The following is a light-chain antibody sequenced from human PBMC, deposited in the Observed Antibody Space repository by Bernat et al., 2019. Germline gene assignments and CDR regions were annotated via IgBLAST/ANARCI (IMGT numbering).Light chain of an antibody. V-gene: IGKV3-11*01. CDR1: QSVCNY. Sequence: DIVLTQSPASLSLSPGDRVTLSCRASQSVCNYLAWYQQKPGQAPRLLIYDASTRATGIPARFSGSGSGADVSLTISSLEPEDVAVYYCQQRDTWPITFGQGTRVE. CDR2: DAS. J-gene: IGKJ5*01. CDR3: QQRDTWPIT.